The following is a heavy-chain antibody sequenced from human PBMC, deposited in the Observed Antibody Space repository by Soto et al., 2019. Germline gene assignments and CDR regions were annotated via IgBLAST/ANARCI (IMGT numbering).Heavy chain of an antibody. V-gene: IGHV3-30*19. CDR3: ARDRFFYYGSGSYYYFDY. D-gene: IGHD3-10*01. Sequence: GGSLRLSCAASGFTFSSYGMHWVRQAPGKGLEWVAVISYDGSNKYYADSVKGRFTISRDNSKNTLYLQMNSLRAEDTAVYYCARDRFFYYGSGSYYYFDYWGQGTLVTVSS. CDR2: ISYDGSNK. J-gene: IGHJ4*02. CDR1: GFTFSSYG.